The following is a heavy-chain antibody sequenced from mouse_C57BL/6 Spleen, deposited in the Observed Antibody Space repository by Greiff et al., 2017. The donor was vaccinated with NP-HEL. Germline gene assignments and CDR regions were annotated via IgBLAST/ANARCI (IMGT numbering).Heavy chain of an antibody. D-gene: IGHD1-1*01. V-gene: IGHV5-4*01. CDR2: ISDGGSYT. J-gene: IGHJ3*01. Sequence: EVKVVESGGGLVKPGGSLKLSCAASGFTFSSYAMSWVRQTPEKRLEWVATISDGGSYTYYPDNVKGRFTISRDNAKNNLYLQMSHLKSEDTAMYYCARDHNTTGFAYWGQGTLVTVSA. CDR1: GFTFSSYA. CDR3: ARDHNTTGFAY.